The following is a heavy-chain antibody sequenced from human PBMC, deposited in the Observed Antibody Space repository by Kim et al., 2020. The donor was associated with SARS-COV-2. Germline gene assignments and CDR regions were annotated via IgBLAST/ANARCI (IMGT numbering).Heavy chain of an antibody. CDR1: GGSISSYY. CDR2: IYTSGST. V-gene: IGHV4-4*07. CDR3: ARGARYCSSTSCYSKAGWFDP. J-gene: IGHJ5*02. Sequence: SETLSLTCTVSGGSISSYYWSWIRQPAGKGLEWIGRIYTSGSTNYNPSLKSRVTMSVDTSKNQFSLKLSSVTAADTAVYYCARGARYCSSTSCYSKAGWFDPWGQGTLVTVSS. D-gene: IGHD2-2*01.